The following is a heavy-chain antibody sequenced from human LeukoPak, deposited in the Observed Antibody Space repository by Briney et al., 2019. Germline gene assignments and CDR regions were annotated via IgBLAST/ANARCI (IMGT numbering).Heavy chain of an antibody. D-gene: IGHD3/OR15-3a*01. V-gene: IGHV4-39*01. J-gene: IGHJ4*02. Sequence: NPSETLSLTCTVSGVSISSSNSYWGWIRQPPGKGLEWIGSIYYSGNTCYNASLKSQVSISIDTSKHQFPLRLTSVTAADTAVYYCARQTGSGLFILPGGQGTPVTVSS. CDR2: IYYSGNT. CDR3: ARQTGSGLFILP. CDR1: GVSISSSNSY.